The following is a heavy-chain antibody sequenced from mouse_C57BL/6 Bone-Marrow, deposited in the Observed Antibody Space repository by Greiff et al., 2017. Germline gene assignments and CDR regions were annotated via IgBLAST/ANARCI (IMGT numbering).Heavy chain of an antibody. J-gene: IGHJ4*01. CDR1: GYAFTNYL. V-gene: IGHV1-54*01. CDR2: INPGSGGT. Sequence: QVQLKQSGAELVRPGTSVKVSCKASGYAFTNYLIEWVKQRPGQGLEWIGVINPGSGGTNYNEKFKGKATLTADKSSSTAYMQLSSLTSEDSAVYFCVIYYYGLCYAMDYWGQGTSVTVSS. D-gene: IGHD1-1*01. CDR3: VIYYYGLCYAMDY.